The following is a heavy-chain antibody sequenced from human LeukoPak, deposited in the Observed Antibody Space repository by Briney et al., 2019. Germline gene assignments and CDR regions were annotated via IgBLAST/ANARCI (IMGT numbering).Heavy chain of an antibody. CDR1: GFGLGTGGVG. J-gene: IGHJ4*02. D-gene: IGHD3-9*01. CDR2: IYWDDDK. CDR3: AHSLYFDSVCFDY. Sequence: SGPTLLNPTPTLTLTCTVSGFGLGTGGVGGGWIRQPPGKALEWLALIYWDDDKRYSPSLKSRITITKDTSKNQVVLTMTNMDPVHTATYYCAHSLYFDSVCFDYWGQGTLVTVSS. V-gene: IGHV2-5*02.